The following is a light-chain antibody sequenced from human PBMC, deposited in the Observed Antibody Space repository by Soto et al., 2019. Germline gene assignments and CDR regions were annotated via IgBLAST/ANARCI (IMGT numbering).Light chain of an antibody. CDR3: QQYGYSTIT. Sequence: EIVLTQSPGTLSLSPGERATLSCRASQSVSSSHLAWYQHKPGQAPRLLIYAASSRATGSPDRFSGGGSGTDSTLTISRLEHEDFAVYYCQQYGYSTITFGQGTRLEIK. J-gene: IGKJ5*01. CDR2: AAS. CDR1: QSVSSSH. V-gene: IGKV3-20*01.